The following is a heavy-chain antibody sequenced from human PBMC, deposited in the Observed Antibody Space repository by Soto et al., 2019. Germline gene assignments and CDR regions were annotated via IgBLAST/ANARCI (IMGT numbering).Heavy chain of an antibody. CDR3: ARHHVYQYYGMDV. CDR1: GYSFTSYW. Sequence: PGESLKISCQSSGYSFTSYWIGWVRQMPGKGLEWMGIIYPGDSDTRYSPSFQGQVTISADKSISTAYLQWSSLKASDTAMYYCARHHVYQYYGMDVWGQGTTVTVSS. J-gene: IGHJ6*02. V-gene: IGHV5-51*01. CDR2: IYPGDSDT.